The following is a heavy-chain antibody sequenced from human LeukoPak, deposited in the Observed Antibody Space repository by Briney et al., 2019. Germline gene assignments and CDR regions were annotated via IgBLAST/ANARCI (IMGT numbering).Heavy chain of an antibody. CDR1: GFTFSDYW. V-gene: IGHV3-11*01. J-gene: IGHJ4*02. CDR3: AREYWGSFDY. D-gene: IGHD7-27*01. CDR2: ISSSGGDR. Sequence: GGSLRLSCAASGFTFSDYWMSWIRQAPGKGLEWVSYISSSGGDRPYADSVKGRFTISRDSAKNSLYLQMNSLRAEDTAVYYCAREYWGSFDYCGQGTLVTVSS.